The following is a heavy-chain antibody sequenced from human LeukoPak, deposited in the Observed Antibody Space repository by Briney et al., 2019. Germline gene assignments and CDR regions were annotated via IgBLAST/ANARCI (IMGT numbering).Heavy chain of an antibody. CDR2: ISAYNGNT. CDR3: ARDLSYYGSGSPIDY. Sequence: GASVKVSCKASGYTFTSYVISWVRQAPGQGLEWMGWISAYNGNTNYAQKLQGRVTMTTDTSTSTAHMELRSLRSDDTAVYYCARDLSYYGSGSPIDYWGQGTLVTVSS. V-gene: IGHV1-18*01. J-gene: IGHJ4*02. CDR1: GYTFTSYV. D-gene: IGHD3-10*01.